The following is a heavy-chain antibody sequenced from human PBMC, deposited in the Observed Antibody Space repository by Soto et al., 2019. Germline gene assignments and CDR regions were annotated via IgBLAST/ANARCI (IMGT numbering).Heavy chain of an antibody. CDR1: GFTFSSYA. J-gene: IGHJ4*02. D-gene: IGHD3-3*01. CDR2: ISGSGGST. CDR3: AKDLANFWSGYYMTPRATPDY. Sequence: GGSLRLSCAASGFTFSSYAMSWVRQAPGKGLEWVSAISGSGGSTYYADSVKGRFTISRDNSKNTLYLQMNSLRAEDTAVYYCAKDLANFWSGYYMTPRATPDYWGQGTLVTVSS. V-gene: IGHV3-23*01.